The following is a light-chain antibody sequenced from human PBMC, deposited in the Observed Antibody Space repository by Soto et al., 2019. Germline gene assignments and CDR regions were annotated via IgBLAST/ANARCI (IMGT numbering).Light chain of an antibody. J-gene: IGKJ2*01. Sequence: SVLTQSPGTLSLFPGEGATLSCRTSQSISSTYLAWYQQRPGQAPRLLIYAASSRATGIPDRFSGSGSGTDFTLTISRLEPEDFAVYYCQQYFGSLYTFGQGTKVDIK. V-gene: IGKV3-20*01. CDR1: QSISSTY. CDR3: QQYFGSLYT. CDR2: AAS.